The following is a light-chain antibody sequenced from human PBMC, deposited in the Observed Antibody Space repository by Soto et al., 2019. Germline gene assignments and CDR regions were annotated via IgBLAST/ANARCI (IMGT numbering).Light chain of an antibody. CDR2: GNS. CDR3: QSYDSSLSGWV. V-gene: IGLV1-40*01. J-gene: IGLJ3*02. CDR1: SSNIGAGYD. Sequence: QSVLTQPPSVSGATGQRVTISCTGSSSNIGAGYDVHWYQQLPGTAPKLLISGNSNRPSGVPDRFSGSKSDTSASLAITGLQAEDEAHYYCQSYDSSLSGWVFGGGTKLTVL.